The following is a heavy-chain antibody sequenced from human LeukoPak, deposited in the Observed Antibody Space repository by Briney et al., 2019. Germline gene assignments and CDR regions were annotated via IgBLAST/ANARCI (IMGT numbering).Heavy chain of an antibody. J-gene: IGHJ4*02. V-gene: IGHV3-21*01. D-gene: IGHD3-22*01. CDR2: ISSSSSYI. Sequence: GGSLRLSCAASGIAISSYWMNWVRQAPGKGLEWVSSISSSSSYIYYADSVKGRFTISRDNAKNSLYLQMNSLRAEDTAVYYCARDSYYDSSGSPFDYWGQGTLVTVSS. CDR1: GIAISSYW. CDR3: ARDSYYDSSGSPFDY.